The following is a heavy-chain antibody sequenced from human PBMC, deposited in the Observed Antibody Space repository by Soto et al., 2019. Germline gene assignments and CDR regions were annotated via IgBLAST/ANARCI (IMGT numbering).Heavy chain of an antibody. Sequence: QVQLQESGPGLVKPSETLSLTCTVSGGSISSYYWSWIRQPPGKGLEWIGYISYSGSTNYNPSLKRRVTISVDTSTDQFSLKLSSVTAADTAVYYCARAFSSSYYFDYWGQGTLVTVSS. CDR1: GGSISSYY. CDR2: ISYSGST. V-gene: IGHV4-59*01. D-gene: IGHD6-13*01. J-gene: IGHJ4*02. CDR3: ARAFSSSYYFDY.